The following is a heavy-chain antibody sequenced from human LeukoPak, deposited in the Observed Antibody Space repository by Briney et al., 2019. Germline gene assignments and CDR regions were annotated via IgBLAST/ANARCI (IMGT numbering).Heavy chain of an antibody. D-gene: IGHD3-10*01. J-gene: IGHJ4*02. V-gene: IGHV1-18*01. Sequence: ASVKVSCKASGYTFTSYGISWVRQAPGQGLEWMGWISAYNGNTNYAQKLQGRVTMTTDTSTSTAYMELRSLRSDDAAVYYCARGQLLWFGERAGYFDYWGQGTLVTVSS. CDR3: ARGQLLWFGERAGYFDY. CDR1: GYTFTSYG. CDR2: ISAYNGNT.